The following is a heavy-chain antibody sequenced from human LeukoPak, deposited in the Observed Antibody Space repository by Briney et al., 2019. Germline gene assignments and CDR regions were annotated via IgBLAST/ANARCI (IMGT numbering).Heavy chain of an antibody. V-gene: IGHV1-24*01. CDR2: FDPEDGET. D-gene: IGHD1-26*01. CDR3: TGAKYVTPEFGY. Sequence: GASVKVSCKVSGYTLTELSMHWVRQAPGKGLEWMGGFDPEDGETIYAQKFQGRVTMTEDTSTDTAYMELSRLRSGDTAVYYCTGAKYVTPEFGYWGQGTLVTVSS. CDR1: GYTLTELS. J-gene: IGHJ4*02.